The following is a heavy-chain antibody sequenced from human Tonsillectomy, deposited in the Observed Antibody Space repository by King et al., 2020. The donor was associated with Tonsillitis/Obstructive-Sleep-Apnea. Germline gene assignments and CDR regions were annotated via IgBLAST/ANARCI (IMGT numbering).Heavy chain of an antibody. CDR1: GYTFTSYA. CDR3: ARVGNXXLXDFXSGYXEXNAFDI. D-gene: IGHD3-3*01. V-gene: IGHV1-3*01. CDR2: INAGNXXT. J-gene: IGHJ3*02. Sequence: QLVQSGAEVKKPGASVKVSCKASGYTFTSYAMHWVRQAPGQRLEWMGWINAGNXXTKYSQKFQGRVTITRDTSASTAYMELSSLRSEATAVYYCARVGNXXLXDFXSGYXEXNAFDIWGQGTMVTVSS.